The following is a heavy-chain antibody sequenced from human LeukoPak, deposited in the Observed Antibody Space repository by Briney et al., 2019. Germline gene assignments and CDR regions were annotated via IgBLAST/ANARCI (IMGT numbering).Heavy chain of an antibody. CDR3: ARGEFGDYSLHFDY. D-gene: IGHD4-17*01. CDR2: IYYSGST. V-gene: IGHV4-31*03. J-gene: IGHJ4*02. CDR1: GGSISSGGYY. Sequence: SETLSLTCTVSGGSISSGGYYWSWIRQHPGKGLEWIGYIYYSGSTYYNPSLKSRVTISVDTSKNQFSLKLSSVTAADTAVYYCARGEFGDYSLHFDYWGQGTLVTVSS.